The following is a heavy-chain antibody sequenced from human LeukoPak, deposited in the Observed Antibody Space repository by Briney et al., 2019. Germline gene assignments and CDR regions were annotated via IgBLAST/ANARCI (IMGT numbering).Heavy chain of an antibody. CDR3: ARDSAHYYDSSDVGSWFDP. CDR2: INPNSGGT. CDR1: GYTFTSYA. J-gene: IGHJ5*02. V-gene: IGHV1-2*02. D-gene: IGHD3-22*01. Sequence: ASVKVSCKASGYTFTSYAMHWVRQAPGQRLEWMGRINPNSGGTNYAQKFQGRVTMTRDTSISTAYMELSRLRSDDTAVYYCARDSAHYYDSSDVGSWFDPWGQGTLVTVSS.